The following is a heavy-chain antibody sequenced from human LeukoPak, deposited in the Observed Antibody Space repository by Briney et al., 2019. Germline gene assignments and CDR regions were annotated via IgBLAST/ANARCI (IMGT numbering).Heavy chain of an antibody. D-gene: IGHD5-12*01. V-gene: IGHV1-69*04. J-gene: IGHJ4*02. CDR1: GGTFNNYA. CDR3: ATEPSRSYSFDHLDF. Sequence: SVKVSSKTSGGTFNNYAISWVRQAPGQGLEWMGRVVPMFGIRNYPQTFRGRVNITADKATNTVYMELRSLRAEDTAIYYCATEPSRSYSFDHLDFWGLGTPVTVSS. CDR2: VVPMFGIR.